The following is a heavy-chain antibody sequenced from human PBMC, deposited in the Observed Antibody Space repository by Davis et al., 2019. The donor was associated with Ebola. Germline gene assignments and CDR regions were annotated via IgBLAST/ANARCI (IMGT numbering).Heavy chain of an antibody. CDR1: GGSVSSGGYY. Sequence: SETLSLTCTVSGGSVSSGGYYWNWIRQPPGKGLEWIGYIYYTGSTDYNPSLKSRVTISVDTSRNQFSLKMRSVTAADTAVYYCARNSITKFNWLDPWGQGALVTVSS. CDR2: IYYTGST. CDR3: ARNSITKFNWLDP. D-gene: IGHD1-14*01. V-gene: IGHV4-61*08. J-gene: IGHJ5*02.